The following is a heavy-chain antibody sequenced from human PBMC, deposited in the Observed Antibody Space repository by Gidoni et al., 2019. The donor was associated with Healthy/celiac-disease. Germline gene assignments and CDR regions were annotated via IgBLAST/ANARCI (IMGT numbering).Heavy chain of an antibody. D-gene: IGHD1-26*01. V-gene: IGHV3-30*18. J-gene: IGHJ6*02. CDR3: AKGSARFSGSYDRGYYYYGMDV. CDR1: GFTFSSYG. CDR2: ISYDGSNK. Sequence: QVQLVESGGGVVQPGRSLRLSCAASGFTFSSYGIHWVRQAPGKGLEWVAVISYDGSNKYYADSVKGRFTISRDNSKNTLYLQMNSLRAEDTAVYYCAKGSARFSGSYDRGYYYYGMDVWGQGTTVTVSS.